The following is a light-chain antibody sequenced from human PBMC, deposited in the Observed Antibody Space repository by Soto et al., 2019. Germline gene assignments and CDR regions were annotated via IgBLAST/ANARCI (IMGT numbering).Light chain of an antibody. CDR1: QSVLYSSNNKNY. CDR3: QQYYSNPWT. J-gene: IGKJ1*01. Sequence: IVMTQSPASLAVFLGERATINCNSIQSVLYSSNNKNYLAWYQHKKGKPPKLPIYWASTRESGVPERLSGSGYGTDFTITISSMKHEDLEVYYCQQYYSNPWTFGHGTKVDIK. CDR2: WAS. V-gene: IGKV4-1*01.